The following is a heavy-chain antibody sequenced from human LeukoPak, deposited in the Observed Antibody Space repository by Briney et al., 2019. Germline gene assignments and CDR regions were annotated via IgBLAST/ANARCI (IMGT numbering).Heavy chain of an antibody. J-gene: IGHJ4*02. CDR3: ARGGLHRNDLNVDF. D-gene: IGHD1-1*01. CDR2: TTYDGIEK. V-gene: IGHV3-30*04. CDR1: GFTFSDHA. Sequence: GGSLRLSCIASGFTFSDHAMHWVRQPPGKGLQWVAFTTYDGIEKFYADSVKGRFTVSRDNSRCSLYLQMNSLIDEDTAVYYCARGGLHRNDLNVDFWGLGTLVTVSS.